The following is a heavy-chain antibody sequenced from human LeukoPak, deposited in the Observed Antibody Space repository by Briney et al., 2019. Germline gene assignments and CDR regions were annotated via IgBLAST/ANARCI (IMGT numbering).Heavy chain of an antibody. D-gene: IGHD5-18*01. CDR2: IIPILGIA. V-gene: IGHV1-69*04. Sequence: SVKVSCKASGYTFTSYGISWVRQAPGQGLEWMGRIIPILGIANYAQKFQGRVTITADKSTSTAYMELSSLRSDDTAVYYCATEPDTAMVTGFDYWGQGTLVTVSS. CDR1: GYTFTSYG. J-gene: IGHJ4*02. CDR3: ATEPDTAMVTGFDY.